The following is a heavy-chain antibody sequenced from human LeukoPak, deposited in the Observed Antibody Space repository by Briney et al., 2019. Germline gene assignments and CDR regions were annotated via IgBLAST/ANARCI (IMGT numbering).Heavy chain of an antibody. J-gene: IGHJ5*02. D-gene: IGHD1-14*01. Sequence: ASVKVSCKTSGYPFSTWEINWVRQAAGQGLEWRGWVHPYSGNTDYAQKVRGRVTMSRDTSTSTAYMELSGLRLDDTAVYFCARGPRNDPWGQGTLVTVSS. CDR2: VHPYSGNT. CDR3: ARGPRNDP. CDR1: GYPFSTWE. V-gene: IGHV1-8*01.